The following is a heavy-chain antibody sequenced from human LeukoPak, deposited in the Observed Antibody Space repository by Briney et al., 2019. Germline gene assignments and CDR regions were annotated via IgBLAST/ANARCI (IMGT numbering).Heavy chain of an antibody. Sequence: SGPALFKPPPTLTLTCTFSGFSLSTRGVCVTWIRQPPGKALEWLSRIDWDDDKYYSTSLKTRLTISKDTSKNQVVLTMTNMDPVDTATYYSARGLYRNGLLSYWGQGTLVTVSS. J-gene: IGHJ4*02. CDR2: IDWDDDK. CDR3: ARGLYRNGLLSY. D-gene: IGHD6-19*01. V-gene: IGHV2-70*11. CDR1: GFSLSTRGVC.